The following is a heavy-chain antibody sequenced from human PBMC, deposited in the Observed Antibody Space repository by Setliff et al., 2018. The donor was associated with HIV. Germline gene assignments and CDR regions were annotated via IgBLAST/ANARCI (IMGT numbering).Heavy chain of an antibody. J-gene: IGHJ3*02. D-gene: IGHD2-21*02. CDR2: ISNTGRYK. CDR3: TREDVGTAIYGAFDI. CDR1: GFTFSDYT. V-gene: IGHV3-21*01. Sequence: GGSLRLSCAASGFTFSDYTLNWVRQAPGKGLEWVSSISNTGRYKYYADSLKDRLTISRDNAKNSLYLQLNSLSAEDTALYFCTREDVGTAIYGAFDIWGLGTLVTVSS.